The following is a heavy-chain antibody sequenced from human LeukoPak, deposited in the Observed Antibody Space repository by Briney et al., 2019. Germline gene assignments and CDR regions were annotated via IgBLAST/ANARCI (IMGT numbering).Heavy chain of an antibody. CDR2: ISGSGATL. CDR3: ARALYGSSGYYDY. CDR1: GFNFSDHY. Sequence: GGSLRLSCAASGFNFSDHYMSWVRQTPGRPLEWVSYISGSGATLHHADSVKARFTISRDNAKNSLSLQMNSLRAEDTALYYCARALYGSSGYYDYWGQGILVTVSS. V-gene: IGHV3-11*01. D-gene: IGHD3-22*01. J-gene: IGHJ4*02.